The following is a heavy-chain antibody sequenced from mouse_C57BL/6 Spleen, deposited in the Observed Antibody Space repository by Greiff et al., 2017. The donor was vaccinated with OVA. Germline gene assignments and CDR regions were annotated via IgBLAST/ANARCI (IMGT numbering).Heavy chain of an antibody. CDR3: ANSKASRTVVAYYAMDY. V-gene: IGHV1-55*01. D-gene: IGHD1-1*01. CDR2: IYPGSGST. CDR1: GYTFTSYW. J-gene: IGHJ4*01. Sequence: QVQLQQPGAELVKPGASVKMSCKASGYTFTSYWITWVKQRPGQGLEWIGDIYPGSGSTNYNEKFKSKATLPVDTSSSTAYMQLSSLTSEDSAVYYCANSKASRTVVAYYAMDYWGQGTSVTVSS.